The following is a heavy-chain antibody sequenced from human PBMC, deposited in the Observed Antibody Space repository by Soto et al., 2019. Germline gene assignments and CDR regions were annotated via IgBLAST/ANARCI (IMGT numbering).Heavy chain of an antibody. J-gene: IGHJ6*02. D-gene: IGHD3-22*01. Sequence: ASVKVSCKASGYTFTIYGISWVLQAPGQGLEWMGWISAYNGNTNYAQKLQGRVTMTTDTSTSTAYMELRSLRSDDTAVYYCARRLYYYDSSGYSFGMDVWGQGTTVTVS. CDR3: ARRLYYYDSSGYSFGMDV. CDR2: ISAYNGNT. V-gene: IGHV1-18*01. CDR1: GYTFTIYG.